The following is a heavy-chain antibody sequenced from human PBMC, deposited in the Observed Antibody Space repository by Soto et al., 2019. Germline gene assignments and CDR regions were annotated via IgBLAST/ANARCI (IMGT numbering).Heavy chain of an antibody. CDR2: INAGNADT. D-gene: IGHD1-1*01. Sequence: ASVKVSCKASGYTFTNYAIHWVRQAPGQRLEWMGWINAGNADTKYSQKFQGRVTVTEDTSTDTAYMELSSLRSEDTAVYYCVAGGTRWLQSPFDYWGQGTLVTVSS. CDR1: GYTFTNYA. J-gene: IGHJ4*02. CDR3: VAGGTRWLQSPFDY. V-gene: IGHV1-3*01.